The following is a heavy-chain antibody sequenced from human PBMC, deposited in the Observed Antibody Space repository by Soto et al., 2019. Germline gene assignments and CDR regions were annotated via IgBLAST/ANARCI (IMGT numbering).Heavy chain of an antibody. CDR2: IYYSGSP. CDR1: GGSISSGGYY. Sequence: QVQLQESGPGLVKPSQTLSLTCTVSGGSISSGGYYWSWIRQHPGKGLEWIGYIYYSGSPYHNPSLKSRVTISVQTSKKLFSLKVSTVTAAHTAIYYCARSVFPWGQGTLVTVSS. V-gene: IGHV4-31*03. CDR3: ARSVFP. J-gene: IGHJ5*02.